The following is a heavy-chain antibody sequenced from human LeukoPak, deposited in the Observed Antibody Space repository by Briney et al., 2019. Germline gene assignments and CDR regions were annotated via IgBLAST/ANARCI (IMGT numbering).Heavy chain of an antibody. CDR1: RDTFSSSG. CDR3: ARSKGRRTSGYNHYYAMDV. Sequence: GASVKVSCKSFRDTFSSSGISWVRQAPGQGLEWMGGIVPILRTPDYAKKFQGKVTITADESTTTAYMKLSSLTSEDTAVYYCARSKGRRTSGYNHYYAMDVWGQGTTVTVSS. V-gene: IGHV1-69*01. J-gene: IGHJ6*02. CDR2: IVPILRTP. D-gene: IGHD3-22*01.